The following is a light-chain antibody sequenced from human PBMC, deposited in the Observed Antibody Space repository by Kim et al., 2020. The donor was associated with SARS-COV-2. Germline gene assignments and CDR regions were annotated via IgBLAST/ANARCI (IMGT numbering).Light chain of an antibody. V-gene: IGKV3-15*01. CDR1: QSVDSN. CDR3: QQYSHWPPYT. Sequence: VSPGERVTLSCRASQSVDSNLAWYQQKPGQAPRLLIYGAATRATDIPARFSGSGSGTEFTLIISSLQSEDFAVYYCQQYSHWPPYTFGQGTKLEI. CDR2: GAA. J-gene: IGKJ2*01.